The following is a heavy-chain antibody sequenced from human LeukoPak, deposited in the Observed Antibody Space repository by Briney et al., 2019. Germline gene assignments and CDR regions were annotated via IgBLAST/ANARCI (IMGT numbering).Heavy chain of an antibody. CDR3: SKNWGSSTSYPYY. V-gene: IGHV3-23*01. D-gene: IGHD2-2*01. CDR2: ISGSVSST. Sequence: GGSLRLSCAASGFTLSSYAMSWVRQAPGKGLEWISVISGSVSSTYYADSVKGRFTISRDNSKNTLYLQINSLRAEDTAVYYCSKNWGSSTSYPYYWGQGALVPVSS. J-gene: IGHJ4*02. CDR1: GFTLSSYA.